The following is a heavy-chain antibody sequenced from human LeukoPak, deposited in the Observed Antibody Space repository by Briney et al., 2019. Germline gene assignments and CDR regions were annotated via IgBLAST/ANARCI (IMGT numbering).Heavy chain of an antibody. Sequence: PGGSLRLSCAASGFTFRTYWMNWVRQTPGKGLEWVANIKQDGSETYFVDSVRGRFSISRDNAKNSLYLQMSSLRAEDTAVYYCARGRYSSDWYYFDCWGQGTLVTVSS. CDR2: IKQDGSET. J-gene: IGHJ4*02. CDR1: GFTFRTYW. CDR3: ARGRYSSDWYYFDC. V-gene: IGHV3-7*01. D-gene: IGHD6-13*01.